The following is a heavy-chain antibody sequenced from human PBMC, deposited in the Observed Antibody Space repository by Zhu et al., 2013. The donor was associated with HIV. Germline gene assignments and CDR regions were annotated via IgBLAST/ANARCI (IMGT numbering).Heavy chain of an antibody. CDR2: ITPMYGTA. CDR1: GGTFSSYG. D-gene: IGHD6-19*01. V-gene: IGHV1-69*06. Sequence: QVQLVQSGAEVRKPGSSVKVSCQASGGTFSSYGVSWVRQAPGQGLEWMGGITPMYGTANYAQNFQTRVTITADKSTSTAYLELSGLRSEDTAMYYCARVQWRSGTNSDFDSWGQGTLVTVSS. J-gene: IGHJ4*02. CDR3: ARVQWRSGTNSDFDS.